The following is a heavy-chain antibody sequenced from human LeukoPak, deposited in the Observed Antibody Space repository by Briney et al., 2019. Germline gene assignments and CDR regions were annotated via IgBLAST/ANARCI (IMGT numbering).Heavy chain of an antibody. CDR2: IKEDGSEK. Sequence: GSLRLSCAASGFTFSSYWMSWVRQAPGKGLEWVANIKEDGSEKNYVDSVKGRFTISRDNAKNSLYLQMNSLRAEDTALYYCARVRLRYFDWLGAFDIWGQGTMVTVSS. J-gene: IGHJ3*02. CDR3: ARVRLRYFDWLGAFDI. CDR1: GFTFSSYW. V-gene: IGHV3-7*01. D-gene: IGHD3-9*01.